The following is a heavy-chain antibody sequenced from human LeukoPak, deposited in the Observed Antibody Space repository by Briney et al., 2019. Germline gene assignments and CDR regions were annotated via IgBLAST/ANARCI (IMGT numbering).Heavy chain of an antibody. V-gene: IGHV4-34*01. Sequence: SETLSLTCAVYGGSFSGYYWSWIRQPPGKGLEWIGEINHSGSTNYNPSLKSRVTISVDTSKNQFSLKLSSVTAADTAVYYCATDSQRSASDIWGQGTMVTVSS. D-gene: IGHD4-17*01. CDR1: GGSFSGYY. J-gene: IGHJ3*02. CDR3: ATDSQRSASDI. CDR2: INHSGST.